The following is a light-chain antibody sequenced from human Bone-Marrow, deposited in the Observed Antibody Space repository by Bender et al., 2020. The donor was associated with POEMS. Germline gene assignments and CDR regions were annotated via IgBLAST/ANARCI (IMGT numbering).Light chain of an antibody. CDR1: SSNIEYNG. V-gene: IGLV1-44*01. CDR3: AVWDDSRKAWV. Sequence: SVLTQPPSASGTPGQTVTVSCSGSSSNIEYNGVNWYQQLPGTAPKLLMYFNDQRPSGVPHRFSGSKSGTSASLAISGLQSEDEADYYCAVWDDSRKAWVFGGGTKLTVL. J-gene: IGLJ3*02. CDR2: FND.